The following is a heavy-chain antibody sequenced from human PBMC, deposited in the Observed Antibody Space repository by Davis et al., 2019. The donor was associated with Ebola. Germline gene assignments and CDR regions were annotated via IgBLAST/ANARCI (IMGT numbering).Heavy chain of an antibody. CDR3: AKAKFSGSALIGH. Sequence: GESLTISCATSGFTFGDYTMHWVRQAPGKGLEWVSFINGDRGRIDYADSVKGRFTISGDNSKNSLYLQMNSLTTEDTALYYCAKAKFSGSALIGHWGQGTLVTVSS. V-gene: IGHV3-43*02. CDR2: INGDRGRI. D-gene: IGHD1-26*01. CDR1: GFTFGDYT. J-gene: IGHJ4*02.